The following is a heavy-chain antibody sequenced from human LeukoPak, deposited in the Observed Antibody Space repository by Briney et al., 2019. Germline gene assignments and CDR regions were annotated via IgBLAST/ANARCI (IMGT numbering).Heavy chain of an antibody. D-gene: IGHD5-24*01. CDR1: GGSISSSSYY. V-gene: IGHV4-39*07. CDR3: ARGRRDGYNDFDY. Sequence: KASGTLSLTCAVSGGSISSSSYYWGWIRQPPGKGLEWIGSIYYSGSTYYNPSLKSRVTISVDTSKNQFSLKLSSVTAADTAVYYCARGRRDGYNDFDYWGQGTLVTVSS. CDR2: IYYSGST. J-gene: IGHJ4*02.